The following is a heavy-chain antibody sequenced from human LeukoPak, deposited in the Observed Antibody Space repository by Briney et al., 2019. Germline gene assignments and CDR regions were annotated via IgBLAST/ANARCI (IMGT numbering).Heavy chain of an antibody. CDR3: ARDALLPGIAVDGFDP. CDR2: IIPIFGTA. D-gene: IGHD6-19*01. CDR1: GGTFSSYA. V-gene: IGHV1-69*05. J-gene: IGHJ5*02. Sequence: GASVKVSCKASGGTFSSYAISWVRQAPGQGLEWMGRIIPIFGTANYAQKFQGRVTITTDESTSTAYMELSSLRSEDTAVYYCARDALLPGIAVDGFDPWGQGTLVTVSS.